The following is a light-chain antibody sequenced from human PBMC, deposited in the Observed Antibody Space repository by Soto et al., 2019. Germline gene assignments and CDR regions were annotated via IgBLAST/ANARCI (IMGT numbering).Light chain of an antibody. Sequence: QTVVTQEPSFSVSPGGTVTITCGLSSGSVSSGYYPSWFQQTPGQPPRTLVYNTASRSSGVPDRFSGSILGDKAALTISGAQADDECDYYCVLYVGSGVWVFGGGTQLPS. CDR2: NTA. CDR3: VLYVGSGVWV. CDR1: SGSVSSGYY. J-gene: IGLJ3*02. V-gene: IGLV8-61*01.